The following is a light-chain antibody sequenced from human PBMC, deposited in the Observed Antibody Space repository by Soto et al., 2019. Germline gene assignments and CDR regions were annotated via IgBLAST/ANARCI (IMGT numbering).Light chain of an antibody. Sequence: DIQMTQSPSTLSASVGDGVTITCRASQNISVWLAWYQQRPGQAPKFLIYDASNLETGVSSRFSGSGSGTEFTLTIRSLQPDDFATYYGQQYDSSSPTFGQGPKLEIK. CDR1: QNISVW. V-gene: IGKV1-5*01. CDR3: QQYDSSSPT. CDR2: DAS. J-gene: IGKJ2*01.